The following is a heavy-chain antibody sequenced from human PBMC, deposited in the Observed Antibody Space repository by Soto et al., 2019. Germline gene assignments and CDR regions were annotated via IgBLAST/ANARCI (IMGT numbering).Heavy chain of an antibody. Sequence: SETLSLTCTVSCGSISTYYWSWIRQPPGKGLEWIGYIYYSGSTNYNPSLKSRVTISVDTSKNQFSLKLSSVTAADTAVYYCARDAMTTVIPYYYYFGMDVWGQGTTVTVSS. D-gene: IGHD4-17*01. CDR2: IYYSGST. J-gene: IGHJ6*02. V-gene: IGHV4-59*01. CDR3: ARDAMTTVIPYYYYFGMDV. CDR1: CGSISTYY.